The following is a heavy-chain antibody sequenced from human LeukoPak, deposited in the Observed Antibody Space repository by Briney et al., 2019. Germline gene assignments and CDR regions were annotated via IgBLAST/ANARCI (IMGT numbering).Heavy chain of an antibody. Sequence: GGSLRLSCAASGFTFSSYWMHWVRQAPGKGLVWVSRINSDGTTTNYADSVKGRFTISRDNAKNTLFLQMNSLRAEDTAVYYCAKGGAGYCSSTSCLYYFDYWGQGTLVTVST. CDR1: GFTFSSYW. J-gene: IGHJ4*02. D-gene: IGHD2-2*01. CDR3: AKGGAGYCSSTSCLYYFDY. CDR2: INSDGTTT. V-gene: IGHV3-74*01.